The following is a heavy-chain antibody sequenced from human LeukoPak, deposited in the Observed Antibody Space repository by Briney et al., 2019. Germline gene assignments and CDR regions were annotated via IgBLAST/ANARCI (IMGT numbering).Heavy chain of an antibody. Sequence: GGSLRLSCAASGFTFSSYGMGWVRQAPGKGLEWVSAISGSGGSTYYADSVKGRFTISRDNSKNTLYLQMNSLRAEDTAVYYCAKDLEHGGDSFDYWGLGTLVTVSS. CDR2: ISGSGGST. CDR1: GFTFSSYG. D-gene: IGHD3-10*01. CDR3: AKDLEHGGDSFDY. V-gene: IGHV3-23*01. J-gene: IGHJ4*02.